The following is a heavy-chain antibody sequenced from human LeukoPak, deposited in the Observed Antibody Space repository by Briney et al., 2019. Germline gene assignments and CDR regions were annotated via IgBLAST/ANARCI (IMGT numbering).Heavy chain of an antibody. CDR3: AREIPNVADTAMASGGERDNTYYFDY. CDR2: INHSGST. J-gene: IGHJ4*02. Sequence: SETLSLTCAVYGGSFSGYYWSWIRQPPGKGLEWIGEINHSGSTNYNPSLKSRVTISVDTSKNQFSLKLSSVTAADTAVYYCAREIPNVADTAMASGGERDNTYYFDYWGQGTLVTVSS. D-gene: IGHD5-18*01. V-gene: IGHV4-34*01. CDR1: GGSFSGYY.